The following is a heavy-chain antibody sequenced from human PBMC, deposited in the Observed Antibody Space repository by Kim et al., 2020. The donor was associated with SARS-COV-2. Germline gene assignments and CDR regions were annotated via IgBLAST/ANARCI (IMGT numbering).Heavy chain of an antibody. CDR3: ARDPLLESYYYYGMDV. Sequence: KVQGRVTMTRDTSISTAYMELSRLRSDDTAVYYCARDPLLESYYYYGMDVWGQGTTVTVSS. V-gene: IGHV1-2*02. J-gene: IGHJ6*02.